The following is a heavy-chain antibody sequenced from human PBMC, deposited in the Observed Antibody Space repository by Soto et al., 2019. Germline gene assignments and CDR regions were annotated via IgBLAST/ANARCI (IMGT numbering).Heavy chain of an antibody. V-gene: IGHV4-59*01. J-gene: IGHJ4*02. CDR3: ARGRTTTVTTLAYFDY. Sequence: SETLSLTCTVSGGSISSYYWSWIRQPPGKGLEWIGYIYYSGSTNYNPSLKSRVTISVDTSKNQFSLKLSSVTAADTAVYYCARGRTTTVTTLAYFDYCGQGTLVTVSS. D-gene: IGHD4-17*01. CDR2: IYYSGST. CDR1: GGSISSYY.